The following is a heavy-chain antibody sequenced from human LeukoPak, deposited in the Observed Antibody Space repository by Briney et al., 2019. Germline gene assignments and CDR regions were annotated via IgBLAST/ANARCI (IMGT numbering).Heavy chain of an antibody. V-gene: IGHV1-8*03. CDR1: GYTFTSYD. J-gene: IGHJ4*02. D-gene: IGHD3-10*01. Sequence: GVSVKVSCKASGYTFTSYDINWVRQATGQGLEWMGWMNPNSGNTGYAQRFQGRVTITGNTSISTAYMELSSLRSEDTAVYYCARGSSRSFDFDYWGQGTLVTVSS. CDR2: MNPNSGNT. CDR3: ARGSSRSFDFDY.